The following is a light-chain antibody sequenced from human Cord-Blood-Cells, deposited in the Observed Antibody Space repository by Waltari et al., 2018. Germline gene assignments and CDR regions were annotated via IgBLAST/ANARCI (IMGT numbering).Light chain of an antibody. Sequence: DIQMTQSPSTLPASVGSKVTITCRASKRISSWLAWYQQRPGKVPKLLIYKVFSLESGVPSRFSGSGSGTEFTLTISSMQPDYFATYYCQQYNSYSPTFGQGTKVEIK. J-gene: IGKJ1*01. CDR3: QQYNSYSPT. V-gene: IGKV1-5*03. CDR2: KVF. CDR1: KRISSW.